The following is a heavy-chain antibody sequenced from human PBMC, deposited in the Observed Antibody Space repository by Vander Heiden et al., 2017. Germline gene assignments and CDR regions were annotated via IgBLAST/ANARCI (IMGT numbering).Heavy chain of an antibody. J-gene: IGHJ4*01. CDR3: ARDVSYRGDY. Sequence: EVQLLESGGGLVQPGGSLRLSCAASGFTFIFFWLRWVRQASGEGLVWVERSNGDGTRTTDADSVKGRFTISRDNAKNTLYLKMKSLIPEDTAVYDGARDVSYRGDYWGHVTLITVSS. D-gene: IGHD1-26*01. CDR2: SNGDGTRT. CDR1: GFTFIFFW. V-gene: IGHV3-74*01.